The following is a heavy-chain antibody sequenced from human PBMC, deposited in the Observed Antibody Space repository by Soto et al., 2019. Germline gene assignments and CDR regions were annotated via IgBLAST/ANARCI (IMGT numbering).Heavy chain of an antibody. J-gene: IGHJ5*02. CDR2: LCSSGN. CDR3: SRRAPEGFDP. CDR1: GASISRSPYC. Sequence: SETLSLTCTVSGASISRSPYCWAWIRQPPGKGLEWVGSLCSSGNYYRPSLKSRVTISVDTSKNQLSLNLTSVTAADTAIYYCSRRAPEGFDPWGQGTLVTVSS. V-gene: IGHV4-39*01.